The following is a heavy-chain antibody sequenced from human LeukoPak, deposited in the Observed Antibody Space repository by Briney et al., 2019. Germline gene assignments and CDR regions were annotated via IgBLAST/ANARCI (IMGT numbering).Heavy chain of an antibody. J-gene: IGHJ4*02. Sequence: GGSLRLSCAASGFTFSSYGMHWVRQAPGKGLECVAVISYDGSNKYYADSVKGRFTISRDNSKNTLYLQMNSLRAEDTAVYYCAGRISGYYYDSSGGNFAYWGQGTLVTVSS. CDR1: GFTFSSYG. D-gene: IGHD3-22*01. V-gene: IGHV3-30*03. CDR2: ISYDGSNK. CDR3: AGRISGYYYDSSGGNFAY.